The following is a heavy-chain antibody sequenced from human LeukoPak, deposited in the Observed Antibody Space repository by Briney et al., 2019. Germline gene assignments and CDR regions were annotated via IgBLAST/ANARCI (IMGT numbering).Heavy chain of an antibody. CDR2: IYYSGST. CDR1: GGSISSYY. V-gene: IGHV4-59*01. D-gene: IGHD3-10*01. CDR3: ARDAGGSGFLWFDP. Sequence: SETLSLTCTVSGGSISSYYWSWIRQPPGKGLEWIGYIYYSGSTNYNPSLKSRVTISVDTSKNQFSLKLSSVTAADTAVYYCARDAGGSGFLWFDPGAREPWSPSPQ. J-gene: IGHJ5*02.